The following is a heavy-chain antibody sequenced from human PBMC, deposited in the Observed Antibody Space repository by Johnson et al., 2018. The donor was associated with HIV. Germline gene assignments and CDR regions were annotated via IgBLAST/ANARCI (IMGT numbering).Heavy chain of an antibody. CDR1: GFTLSSYA. CDR3: ARDQGNYYDSSGKPKRAFDI. D-gene: IGHD3-22*01. CDR2: ISYDGSNK. Sequence: QMQLVESGGGVVQPGRSLRLSCAASGFTLSSYAMHWVRQAPGKGLEWVAVISYDGSNKYYADSVKGRFTISRDKSKNTLYLQMNSLRAEDTAVYYCARDQGNYYDSSGKPKRAFDIWGQGTMVTVSS. V-gene: IGHV3-30-3*01. J-gene: IGHJ3*02.